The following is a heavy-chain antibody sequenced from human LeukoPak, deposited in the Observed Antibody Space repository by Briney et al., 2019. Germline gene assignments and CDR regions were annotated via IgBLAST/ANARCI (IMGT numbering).Heavy chain of an antibody. CDR1: GFTFSGSA. D-gene: IGHD3-22*01. CDR2: IRSKANSYAT. V-gene: IGHV3-73*01. CDR3: TRPSYDSSVSGVVY. J-gene: IGHJ4*02. Sequence: PGGSLKLSCATSGFTFSGSAIHWVRQASGKGLEWIGRIRSKANSYATTDVASVKGGFTISRDDSKNTAYLQMNSLKTEDTAVYYCTRPSYDSSVSGVVYWGQGTLVTVSS.